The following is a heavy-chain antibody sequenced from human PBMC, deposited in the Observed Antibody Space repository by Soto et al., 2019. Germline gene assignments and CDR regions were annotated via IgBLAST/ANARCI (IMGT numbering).Heavy chain of an antibody. V-gene: IGHV4-34*01. D-gene: IGHD3-10*01. CDR2: INHSGST. Sequence: TLSLPFAVYGGSFSGYYWSWIRQPPGKGLEWIGEINHSGSTNYNPSLKSRVTISVDTSKNQFSLKLSSVTAADTAVYYCASIRGCRHCYYYDVMSFWGEGTTVTVS. CDR3: ASIRGCRHCYYYDVMSF. J-gene: IGHJ6*02. CDR1: GGSFSGYY.